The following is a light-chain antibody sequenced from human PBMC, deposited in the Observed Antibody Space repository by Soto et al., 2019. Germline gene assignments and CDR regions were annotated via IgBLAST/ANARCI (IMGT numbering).Light chain of an antibody. Sequence: DIQMTQSPSTLSASVGDRVTITCRASQSISSWLAWYQQKPGKAPKLLIYDAPNLESGVPSRFSASGSGTEFSLTVSRLQPGDFATYYCQQYNNSSPGTFGQGTKVDIK. CDR3: QQYNNSSPGT. J-gene: IGKJ1*01. CDR1: QSISSW. CDR2: DAP. V-gene: IGKV1-5*01.